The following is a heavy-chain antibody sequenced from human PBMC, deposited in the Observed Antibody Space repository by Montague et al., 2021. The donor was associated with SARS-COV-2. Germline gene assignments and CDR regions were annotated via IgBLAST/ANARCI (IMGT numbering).Heavy chain of an antibody. V-gene: IGHV2-70*11. D-gene: IGHD6-19*01. Sequence: PALVKPTQTLTLTCTFSGFSLSTSGVCVSWIRQPPGKALEWLARXDWDDDKYYSTSLRTRLTISKDTSKNQVVLTMTNMDPVDTATYYCAREYSSGVYFDYWGQGTLVTVSS. J-gene: IGHJ4*02. CDR3: AREYSSGVYFDY. CDR1: GFSLSTSGVC. CDR2: XDWDDDK.